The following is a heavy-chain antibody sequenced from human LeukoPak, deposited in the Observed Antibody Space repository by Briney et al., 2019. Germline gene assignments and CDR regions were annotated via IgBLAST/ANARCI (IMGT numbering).Heavy chain of an antibody. D-gene: IGHD3-16*02. V-gene: IGHV4-39*01. CDR1: GGSIISDSYY. CDR3: ARTLGWASSRYPFDG. CDR2: MYYSGNT. J-gene: IGHJ4*02. Sequence: PSETLSLTCTVSGGSIISDSYYWGWIRQSPGKGLEWIGSMYYSGNTDYNPSLKSRVTISVDTSKNQFSLKVNSVTATDTAVYYCARTLGWASSRYPFDGWGQGTLVAVSS.